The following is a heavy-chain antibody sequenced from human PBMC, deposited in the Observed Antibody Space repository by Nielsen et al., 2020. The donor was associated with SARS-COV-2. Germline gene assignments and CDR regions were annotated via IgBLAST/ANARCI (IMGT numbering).Heavy chain of an antibody. V-gene: IGHV3-33*03. CDR1: GFTFSNYG. J-gene: IGHJ6*02. D-gene: IGHD1-26*01. CDR3: GVGATLYYGMDV. Sequence: GESLKISCAASGFTFSNYGMHWVRQAPGKGLEWVAVIWYDGSNKYYADSVTGRFTISRDNAKNSLYLQMNSLRAEDTAVYYCGVGATLYYGMDVWGQGTTVTVSS. CDR2: IWYDGSNK.